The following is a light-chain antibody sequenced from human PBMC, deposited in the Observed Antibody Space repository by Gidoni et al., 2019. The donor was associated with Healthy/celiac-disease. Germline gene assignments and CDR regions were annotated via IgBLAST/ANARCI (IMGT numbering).Light chain of an antibody. V-gene: IGLV2-23*01. Sequence: QSALPQPASASGSPGQSITISCTGPSSDVGSYHLVSWYQQHPGKAPKLMIHEGSKRPSVVSNRCSGSKSGNTASLTISGLHAEDEADYYCCSYAGSSTVFGGGTKLTVL. CDR1: SSDVGSYHL. J-gene: IGLJ2*01. CDR3: CSYAGSSTV. CDR2: EGS.